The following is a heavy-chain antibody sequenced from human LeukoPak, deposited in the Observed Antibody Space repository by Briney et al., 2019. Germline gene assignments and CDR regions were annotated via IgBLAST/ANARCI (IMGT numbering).Heavy chain of an antibody. D-gene: IGHD5-18*01. J-gene: IGHJ2*01. CDR2: IYYSGST. V-gene: IGHV4-59*08. CDR1: GGSISSYY. Sequence: SETLSLTCTVSGGSISSYYWSWIWPPPGKGLEWSGYIYYSGSTNYNPSLKSRVTISVDTSKIQFSLKLSSVTAADTAVYYCARLYTYESYWYFDLWGRGTLVTVSS. CDR3: ARLYTYESYWYFDL.